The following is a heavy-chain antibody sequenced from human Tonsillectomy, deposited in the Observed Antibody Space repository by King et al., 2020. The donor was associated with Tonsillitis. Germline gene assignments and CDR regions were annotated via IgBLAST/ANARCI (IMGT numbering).Heavy chain of an antibody. CDR1: GGSISGGNYY. D-gene: IGHD1-26*01. CDR3: VRVPVGTKIYYYYMDV. Sequence: PLQESGPGLVKPSQTLSLTCTVSGGSISGGNYYWNWIRQPAGKGLEWIGRIYISGSINYNPSLKSRVNMSVDTSKNQFSLKLSSVTAADTAVYYCVRVPVGTKIYYYYMDVWGKGTTVTVSS. J-gene: IGHJ6*03. V-gene: IGHV4-61*02. CDR2: IYISGSI.